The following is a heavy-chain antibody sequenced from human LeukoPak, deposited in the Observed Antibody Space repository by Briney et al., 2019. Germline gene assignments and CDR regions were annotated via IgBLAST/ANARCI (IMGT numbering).Heavy chain of an antibody. Sequence: GGSLRLSCAASGFTLSSYAMNWVRQAPGKGLEWVSAISGSGGSTYYADSVKGRFTISRDNSNNTLYLQMNSLRAEDTAVYYCARRLWSGYPPDYWGQGTLVTVSS. D-gene: IGHD3-3*01. V-gene: IGHV3-23*01. CDR3: ARRLWSGYPPDY. CDR2: ISGSGGST. J-gene: IGHJ4*02. CDR1: GFTLSSYA.